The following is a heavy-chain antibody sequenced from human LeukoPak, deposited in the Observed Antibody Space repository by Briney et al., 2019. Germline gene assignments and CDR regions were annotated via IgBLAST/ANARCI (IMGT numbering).Heavy chain of an antibody. J-gene: IGHJ4*02. V-gene: IGHV3-7*01. CDR1: GFTFSSYW. CDR3: ARVRSGSDNDY. CDR2: IKQDGSEK. D-gene: IGHD1-26*01. Sequence: GGSLRLSCSASGFTFSSYWMSWVRQAPGKGLEWVANIKQDGSEKYYVDSVKGRFTISRDNAKNSLYLQMNSLRAEDTAVYYCARVRSGSDNDYWGQGTLVTVSS.